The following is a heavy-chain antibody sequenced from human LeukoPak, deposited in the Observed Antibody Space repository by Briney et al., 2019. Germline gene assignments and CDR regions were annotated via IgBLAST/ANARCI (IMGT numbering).Heavy chain of an antibody. CDR1: GGSISSYY. J-gene: IGHJ6*02. D-gene: IGHD3-3*01. CDR3: AREGDEITIFGVVLQLVYGMDV. CDR2: IYTSGST. V-gene: IGHV4-4*07. Sequence: SETLSLTCTVSGGSISSYYWSWIRQPAGKGLEWIGRIYTSGSTNYNPSLKSRVTMSVDTSKNQFSLKLSSVTAADTAVYYCAREGDEITIFGVVLQLVYGMDVWGQGTTVTVSS.